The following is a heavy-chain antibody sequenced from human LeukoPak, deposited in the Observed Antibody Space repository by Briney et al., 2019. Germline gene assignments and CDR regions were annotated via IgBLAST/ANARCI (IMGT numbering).Heavy chain of an antibody. CDR1: GYTFTGYY. J-gene: IGHJ4*02. CDR2: INPNSGGT. V-gene: IGHV1-2*02. Sequence: EASVKVSCKASGYTFTGYYMHWVRQAPGQGLEWMGWINPNSGGTNYAQKFQGRVTMTRDTPISTAYMELSRLRSDDTAVYYCARGRSKVVVVPAATVDYWGQGTLVTVSS. CDR3: ARGRSKVVVVPAATVDY. D-gene: IGHD2-2*01.